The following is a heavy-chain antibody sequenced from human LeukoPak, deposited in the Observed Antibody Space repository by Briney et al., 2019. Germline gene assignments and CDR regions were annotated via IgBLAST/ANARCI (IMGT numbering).Heavy chain of an antibody. J-gene: IGHJ3*02. CDR2: IKQDGSEK. CDR1: GFTFSSYW. V-gene: IGHV3-7*01. CDR3: ARRRGGWYLINDAFDI. Sequence: GGSLRLSCAASGFTFSSYWMSWVRQAPGKGLEWVANIKQDGSEKYYVDSVKGRFTISRDNAKNSLYLQMNSLRAEDTAVYYCARRRGGWYLINDAFDIWGQGTMVTVSS. D-gene: IGHD6-19*01.